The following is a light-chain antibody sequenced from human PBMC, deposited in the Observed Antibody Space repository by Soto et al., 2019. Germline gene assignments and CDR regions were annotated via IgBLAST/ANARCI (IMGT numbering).Light chain of an antibody. CDR2: YDS. CDR1: NIGSKS. V-gene: IGLV3-21*04. CDR3: QVWDSGSDHVI. Sequence: DLTQPPSVSVAPGKTANFTCGGHNIGSKSVHWYQQQPGQAPILVIYYDSDRPSGIPERFSGSNSGNTATLTISRVEAGDEADYYCQVWDSGSDHVIFGGGTKVTVL. J-gene: IGLJ2*01.